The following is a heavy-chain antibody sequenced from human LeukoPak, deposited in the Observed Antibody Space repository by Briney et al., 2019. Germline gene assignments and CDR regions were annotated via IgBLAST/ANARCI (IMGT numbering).Heavy chain of an antibody. CDR3: AREAYDSSGYYRAYFDY. V-gene: IGHV4-4*07. Sequence: SETLSLTCTVSGGSIRSYYWSWIRQPAGQGLEWIRRFYTSGSTNYNPSLKSRATMSVDTSKNQFSLKLSSVTAADTAVYYCAREAYDSSGYYRAYFDYWGQGTPVTVSS. CDR1: GGSIRSYY. CDR2: FYTSGST. D-gene: IGHD3-22*01. J-gene: IGHJ4*02.